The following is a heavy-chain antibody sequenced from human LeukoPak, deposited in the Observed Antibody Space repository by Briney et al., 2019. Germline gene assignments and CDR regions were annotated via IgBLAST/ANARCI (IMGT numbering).Heavy chain of an antibody. V-gene: IGHV4-59*08. Sequence: PSETLSLTCSVSGASITTYSWNWLRQSPGKGLEWIGYFSLGETTSYTSSLKSRVTISRDTSKNQVSLKLTSVTAADTAVYYCARVSSSMVRGVIIFDYWGQGTLVTVSS. D-gene: IGHD3-10*01. CDR2: FSLGETT. J-gene: IGHJ4*02. CDR3: ARVSSSMVRGVIIFDY. CDR1: GASITTYS.